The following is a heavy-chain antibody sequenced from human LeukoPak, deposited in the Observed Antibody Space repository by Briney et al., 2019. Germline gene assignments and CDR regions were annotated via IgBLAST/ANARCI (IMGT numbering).Heavy chain of an antibody. CDR3: ARDRNVDIVATGYYYGMDV. CDR2: ISSRSSYI. Sequence: GGSLRLSCAASGFTFSSYSMNWVRQAPGKGLEWVSSISSRSSYIYYADSVKGRFTISRDNAKNSLYLQMNSLRAEDTAVYYCARDRNVDIVATGYYYGMDVWGKGTTVTVSS. CDR1: GFTFSSYS. V-gene: IGHV3-21*01. D-gene: IGHD5-12*01. J-gene: IGHJ6*04.